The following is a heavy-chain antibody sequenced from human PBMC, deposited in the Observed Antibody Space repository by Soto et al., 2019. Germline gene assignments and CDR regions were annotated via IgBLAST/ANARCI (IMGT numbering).Heavy chain of an antibody. V-gene: IGHV1-3*01. CDR3: ARAISGYVT. J-gene: IGHJ4*02. CDR2: INAGNGDT. Sequence: QVQLVQSGAEMKKPGASVKLSCKTSGINYITYAIHWVRQAPGQGLEWMGWINAGNGDTRYSQNFQGRVTLTRDTSASTVYMDLDSLKSEDTGVYYCARAISGYVTWGQGTLVTVSS. CDR1: GINYITYA. D-gene: IGHD5-12*01.